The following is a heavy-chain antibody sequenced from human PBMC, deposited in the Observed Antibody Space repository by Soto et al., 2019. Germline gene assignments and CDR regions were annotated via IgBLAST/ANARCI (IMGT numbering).Heavy chain of an antibody. V-gene: IGHV1-69*01. D-gene: IGHD3-9*01. J-gene: IGHJ5*02. Sequence: VQLMQSGAEVKKPGSSVKVSCKASGGTFSSHSINWVRQAPGQGLEWMGGVIALCGTANYAHDFKGRVTITADQSPSRAYMQRISLRSCDTAVDSWAREGGCFDFSAALLACGQGTLVTVSS. CDR3: AREGGCFDFSAALLA. CDR1: GGTFSSHS. CDR2: VIALCGTA.